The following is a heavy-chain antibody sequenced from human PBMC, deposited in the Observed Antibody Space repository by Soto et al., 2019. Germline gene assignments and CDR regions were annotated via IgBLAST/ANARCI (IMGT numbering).Heavy chain of an antibody. D-gene: IGHD6-6*01. CDR3: AGDSSSSYYFDY. J-gene: IGHJ4*02. CDR1: GFTFDDFA. CDR2: ISWSSGSI. V-gene: IGHV3-9*01. Sequence: GGSLRLSCAVSGFTFDDFAMHWVRQAPGKGLEWVSGISWSSGSIGYADSVKGRFTISRDNAKYSLYLKMNSLRTEDTALYYCAGDSSSSYYFDYWGQGTLVTVSS.